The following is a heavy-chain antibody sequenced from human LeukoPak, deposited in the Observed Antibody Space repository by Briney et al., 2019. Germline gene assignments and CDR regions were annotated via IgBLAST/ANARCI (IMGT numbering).Heavy chain of an antibody. Sequence: SQTLSLTCTVSGGSISSGGYYWSWIRQHPGKGLEWIGYIYYSGSTYYNPSLKSRVTISVDTSKNQFSLKLSSVTAADTAVYYCARSNYYDSSEDAFDIWGQGTMLTVSS. CDR2: IYYSGST. D-gene: IGHD3-22*01. J-gene: IGHJ3*02. CDR1: GGSISSGGYY. CDR3: ARSNYYDSSEDAFDI. V-gene: IGHV4-31*03.